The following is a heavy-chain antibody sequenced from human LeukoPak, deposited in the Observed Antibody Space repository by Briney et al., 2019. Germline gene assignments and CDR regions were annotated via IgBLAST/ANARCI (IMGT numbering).Heavy chain of an antibody. CDR2: ISGGAYTT. J-gene: IGHJ4*02. D-gene: IGHD3-22*01. V-gene: IGHV3-23*01. CDR1: GFTFSSYG. CDR3: AKDYYDSYYFDY. Sequence: GGSLRLSCAASGFTFSSYGMTWVRQAPGKGLEWVSSISGGAYTTYYADSVKGRFTISRGNSKNTLYLQMHSLRAEDTAVYYCAKDYYDSYYFDYWGQGTLVTVSS.